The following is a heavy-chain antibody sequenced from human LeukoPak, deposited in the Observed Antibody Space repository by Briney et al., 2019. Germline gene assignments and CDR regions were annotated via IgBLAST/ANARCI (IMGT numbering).Heavy chain of an antibody. J-gene: IGHJ4*02. CDR2: INPSGGST. CDR3: ARVSYCTNGACSDYFDY. CDR1: GYTFTSYY. D-gene: IGHD2-8*01. V-gene: IGHV1-46*01. Sequence: GASVKVSCKASGYTFTSYYMHWVRQAPGQGLEWMGIINPSGGSTSYAQKFQGRVTMTRDMSTSTVYMELSSLRSEDTAVYYCARVSYCTNGACSDYFDYWGQGTLVTVSS.